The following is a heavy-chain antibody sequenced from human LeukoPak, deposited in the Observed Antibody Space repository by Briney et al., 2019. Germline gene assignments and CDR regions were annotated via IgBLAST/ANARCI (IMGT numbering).Heavy chain of an antibody. D-gene: IGHD6-19*01. CDR2: MNPNNGNT. V-gene: IGHV1-8*01. J-gene: IGHJ5*02. CDR3: ARAGYSSGGGWFDP. Sequence: GASVKVSCKTSGYTFTSYDINWVRQATGQGLEWMGWMNPNNGNTDYAQKFQGRVTMTRNTSISTAYMELSSLRSEDTAVYYCARAGYSSGGGWFDPWGQGTLVTVSS. CDR1: GYTFTSYD.